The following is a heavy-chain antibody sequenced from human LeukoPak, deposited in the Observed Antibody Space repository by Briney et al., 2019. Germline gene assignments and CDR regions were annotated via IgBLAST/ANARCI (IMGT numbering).Heavy chain of an antibody. J-gene: IGHJ3*02. CDR2: MNPNSGNT. Sequence: GASVKVSYKASGYTFTSYDINWVRQATGQGLEWMGWMNPNSGNTGYAQKFQGRVTMTRNTSISTAYMELSSLRSEDTAVYYCARGSIAAALGAFDIWGQGTMVTVSS. CDR3: ARGSIAAALGAFDI. CDR1: GYTFTSYD. D-gene: IGHD6-13*01. V-gene: IGHV1-8*01.